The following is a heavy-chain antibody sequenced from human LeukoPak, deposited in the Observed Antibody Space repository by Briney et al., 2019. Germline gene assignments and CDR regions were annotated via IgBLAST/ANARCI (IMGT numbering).Heavy chain of an antibody. Sequence: GASVKVSCKAYGYTFTSYYMHWVRQAPGQGLEWMGIINPSGGSTSYAQKFQGRVTMTRDMSTSTVYMELSSLRSEDTAVYYCARVGGHSSSWYEIDYWGQGTLVTVSS. D-gene: IGHD6-13*01. CDR2: INPSGGST. J-gene: IGHJ4*02. CDR1: GYTFTSYY. V-gene: IGHV1-46*01. CDR3: ARVGGHSSSWYEIDY.